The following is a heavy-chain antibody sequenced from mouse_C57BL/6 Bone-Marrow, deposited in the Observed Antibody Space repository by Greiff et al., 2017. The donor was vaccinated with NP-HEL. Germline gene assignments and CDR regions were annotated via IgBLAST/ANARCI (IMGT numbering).Heavy chain of an antibody. D-gene: IGHD1-1*01. Sequence: QVQLQQSGAELASPGASVTLSCKASGYTFTDHIMNWVKKRPGQGLEWIGRIYPVSGETNYNQKVMGKATFSVDRSSSTVYMVLNSLTSEDPAVYYCGRRIFYYYGSSYWYFDVWGTGTTVTVSS. V-gene: IGHV1-11*01. CDR2: IYPVSGET. J-gene: IGHJ1*03. CDR3: GRRIFYYYGSSYWYFDV. CDR1: GYTFTDHI.